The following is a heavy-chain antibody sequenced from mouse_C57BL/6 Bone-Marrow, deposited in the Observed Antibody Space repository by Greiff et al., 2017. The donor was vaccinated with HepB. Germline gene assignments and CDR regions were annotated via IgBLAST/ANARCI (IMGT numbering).Heavy chain of an antibody. CDR2: INPNYGTT. Sequence: VQLKESGPELVKPGASVKISCKASGYSFTDYNMNWVKQSNGKSLEWIGVINPNYGTTSYNQKFKGKATLTVDKSSSTAYMQLNSLTSEDSAVYYCARSLITTVVATRYFDGWGTGTTVTVSS. CDR3: ARSLITTVVATRYFDG. J-gene: IGHJ1*03. V-gene: IGHV1-39*01. CDR1: GYSFTDYN. D-gene: IGHD1-1*01.